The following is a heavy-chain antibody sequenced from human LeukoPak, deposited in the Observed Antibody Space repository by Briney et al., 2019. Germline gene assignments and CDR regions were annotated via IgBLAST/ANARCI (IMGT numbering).Heavy chain of an antibody. J-gene: IGHJ3*02. Sequence: PGGSLRLSCAASGFTVSSNYMNWVRQAPGKGLEWVSVIYGDYIDNTYYADSVKGRFTISRDNSKNSLYLQMNSLRAEDTAVYYCAGRYSSGSDAFDIWGQGTMVTVSS. CDR3: AGRYSSGSDAFDI. D-gene: IGHD6-19*01. CDR2: IYGDYIDNT. V-gene: IGHV3-66*04. CDR1: GFTVSSNY.